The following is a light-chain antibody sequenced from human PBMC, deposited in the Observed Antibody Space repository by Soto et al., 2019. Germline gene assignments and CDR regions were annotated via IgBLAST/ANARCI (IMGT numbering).Light chain of an antibody. Sequence: DIQMTQSPSTLSASVXDXXXITCRASQSISSWLAWYQQKPGKAPKLLIYDASSLESGVPSRFSGSGSGTEFTLTISSLQPDDFATYYCQQYNSYRTFGQGTKVEIK. V-gene: IGKV1-5*01. CDR1: QSISSW. CDR2: DAS. CDR3: QQYNSYRT. J-gene: IGKJ1*01.